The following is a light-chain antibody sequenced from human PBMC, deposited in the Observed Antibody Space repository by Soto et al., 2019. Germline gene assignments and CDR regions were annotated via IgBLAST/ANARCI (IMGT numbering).Light chain of an antibody. CDR2: WAS. CDR3: QQYYSIPYT. CDR1: QSVLYNSNNTNY. V-gene: IGKV4-1*01. J-gene: IGKJ2*01. Sequence: DIVMTQSPDSLAVSLGERATINCKSSQSVLYNSNNTNYLAWYQQKPGHTPKLLIYWASMRESGVPDRFSGSGSGTDFTLTISSLQAEDVAVYYCQQYYSIPYTFGQGTKLEIK.